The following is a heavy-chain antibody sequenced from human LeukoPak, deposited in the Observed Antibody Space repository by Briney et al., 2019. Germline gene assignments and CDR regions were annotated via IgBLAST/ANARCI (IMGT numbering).Heavy chain of an antibody. CDR2: INPSGGST. CDR3: ARGRAWIVVVTAIDGAFDI. Sequence: ASVKVSCKASGYTFTSYYMHWVRQAPGQGLEWMGIINPSGGSTSYAQKFQGRVTMTRDTSTSTVYMELSSLRSEDTAVYYCARGRAWIVVVTAIDGAFDIWGQGTMVTVSS. D-gene: IGHD2-21*02. V-gene: IGHV1-46*01. CDR1: GYTFTSYY. J-gene: IGHJ3*02.